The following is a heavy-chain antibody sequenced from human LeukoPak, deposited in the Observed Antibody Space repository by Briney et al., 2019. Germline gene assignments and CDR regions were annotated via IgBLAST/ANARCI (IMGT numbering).Heavy chain of an antibody. CDR3: AKDRENSGSYYFDY. CDR1: GFTFSSYG. J-gene: IGHJ4*02. V-gene: IGHV3-30*18. D-gene: IGHD1-26*01. Sequence: PGRSLRLSCAASGFTFSSYGMHWGRQAPGKGLEWVAVISYDGSNKYYADSVKGRFTISRDNSKNTLYLQMNSLRAEDTAVYYCAKDRENSGSYYFDYWGQGTLVTVSS. CDR2: ISYDGSNK.